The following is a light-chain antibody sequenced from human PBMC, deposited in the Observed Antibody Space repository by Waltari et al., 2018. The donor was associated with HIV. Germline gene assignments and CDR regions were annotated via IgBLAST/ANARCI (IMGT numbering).Light chain of an antibody. CDR2: GAS. Sequence: EVVMTQSPATLSVSPGGRATLSCRASHNINNYLAWYQQKPGQAPRLLISGASTRVVGVPARFTGTGSGTEFTLTISSLQSEDSAVYYCQQYSDWPPYTFGRGTKLEIE. V-gene: IGKV3-15*01. J-gene: IGKJ2*01. CDR1: HNINNY. CDR3: QQYSDWPPYT.